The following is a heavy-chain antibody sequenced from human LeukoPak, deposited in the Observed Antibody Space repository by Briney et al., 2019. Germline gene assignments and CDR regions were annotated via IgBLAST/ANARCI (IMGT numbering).Heavy chain of an antibody. D-gene: IGHD6-13*01. CDR3: APSSSWYRRFSY. CDR1: GYTFTGYY. J-gene: IGHJ4*02. CDR2: INPNSGGT. Sequence: EASVKVSCKASGYTFTGYYMHWVRQAPGQGLEWMGWINPNSGGTNYAQKFQGRVTMTRDTSISTASMELSRLRSDDTAVYYCAPSSSWYRRFSYWGQGTLVTVSS. V-gene: IGHV1-2*02.